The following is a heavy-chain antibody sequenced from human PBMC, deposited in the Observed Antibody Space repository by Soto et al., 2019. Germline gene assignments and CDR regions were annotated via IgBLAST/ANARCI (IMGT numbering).Heavy chain of an antibody. CDR2: ISYSGIT. CDR3: ASLFNYYDSRGYAEYHFDY. CDR1: ADSFNSGGSF. V-gene: IGHV4-31*03. D-gene: IGHD3-22*01. J-gene: IGHJ4*02. Sequence: QVQLQESGPGLVKPSQTLSLTCTVSADSFNSGGSFWSWIRQQSGKGLEWIGYISYSGITSYNPSLKSRLTMSVDTSKSQFSLKLTSVTAADTAVYYFASLFNYYDSRGYAEYHFDYWGQGTLVTVSS.